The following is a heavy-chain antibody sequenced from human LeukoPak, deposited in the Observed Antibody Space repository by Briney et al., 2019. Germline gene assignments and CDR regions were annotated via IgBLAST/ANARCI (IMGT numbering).Heavy chain of an antibody. D-gene: IGHD6-13*01. J-gene: IGHJ4*02. CDR3: SLVPNY. CDR1: GLTFSRHA. V-gene: IGHV3-23*01. Sequence: GGSLRLSCAASGLTFSRHAMSWVRQAPRKGLEWVSSISGTGGDTYYADAVKGRLTISRDNSKNTLYLQMNSLRAEDTAVYYCSLVPNYWGQGTLVTVSS. CDR2: ISGTGGDT.